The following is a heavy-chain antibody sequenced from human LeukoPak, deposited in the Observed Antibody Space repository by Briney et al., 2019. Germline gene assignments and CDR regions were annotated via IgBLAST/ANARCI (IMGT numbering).Heavy chain of an antibody. CDR3: AKDLSAYDFWSGYLDY. D-gene: IGHD3-3*01. CDR1: GFTVTDNY. Sequence: GGSLRLSCAASGFTVTDNYMNWVRQSSGKGLEWVSVIYGGGDTNYADSVKGRFTISRDNSKNTLYLQMNSLRAEDTAVYYCAKDLSAYDFWSGYLDYWGQGTLVTVSS. CDR2: IYGGGDT. J-gene: IGHJ4*02. V-gene: IGHV3-53*01.